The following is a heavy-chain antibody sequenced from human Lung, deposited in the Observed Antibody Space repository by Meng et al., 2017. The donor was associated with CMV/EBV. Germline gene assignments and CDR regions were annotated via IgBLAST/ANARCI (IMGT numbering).Heavy chain of an antibody. CDR1: GFSLRTGAVA. J-gene: IGHJ4*02. CDR2: IYWNDDK. CDR3: ANEPRVALGPLFDY. D-gene: IGHD3-3*01. Sequence: SGXXLVXPTQTLTLTCTFSGFSLRTGAVAVGWIRQPPGKALEWLAHIYWNDDKEYSSSLKSRLTITKDTSKNQVVLTMTNMDPVDTATYSCANEPRVALGPLFDYWXQGTLVTVSS. V-gene: IGHV2-5*01.